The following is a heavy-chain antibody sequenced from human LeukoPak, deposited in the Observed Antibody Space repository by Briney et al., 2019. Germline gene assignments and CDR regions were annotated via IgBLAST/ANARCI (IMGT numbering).Heavy chain of an antibody. D-gene: IGHD5-12*01. Sequence: GASVKVSCKASGYTFTSYDINWVRQATGQGHEWMGWMNPNSGNTGYAQKFRGRVTMTRDTSISTAYMELSSMRSEDTAVYYCAKAGIVATMNADWFDPWGQGTLVTVSS. J-gene: IGHJ5*02. CDR3: AKAGIVATMNADWFDP. V-gene: IGHV1-8*01. CDR2: MNPNSGNT. CDR1: GYTFTSYD.